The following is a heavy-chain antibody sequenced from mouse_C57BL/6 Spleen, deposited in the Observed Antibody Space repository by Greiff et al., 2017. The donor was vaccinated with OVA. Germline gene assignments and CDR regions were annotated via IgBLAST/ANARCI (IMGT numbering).Heavy chain of an antibody. CDR2: IDPSDSYT. V-gene: IGHV1-69*01. Sequence: QVQLQQPGAELVMPGASVKLSCKASGYTFTSYWMHRVKQRPGQGLEWIGEIDPSDSYTNYNQKFKGKSTLTVDKSSSTAYMQLSSLTSEDSAVYDCARRGYDGYWGAMDYWGQGTSVTVSS. CDR3: ARRGYDGYWGAMDY. J-gene: IGHJ4*01. D-gene: IGHD2-3*01. CDR1: GYTFTSYW.